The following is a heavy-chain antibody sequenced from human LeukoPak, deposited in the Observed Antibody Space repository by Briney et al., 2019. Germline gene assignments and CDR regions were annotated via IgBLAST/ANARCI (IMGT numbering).Heavy chain of an antibody. CDR2: IKQDGSEK. CDR1: GFTFSSYW. CDR3: ARDPTGYSSSWYTDY. J-gene: IGHJ4*02. Sequence: GGSLRLSCAASGFTFSSYWMSWVRQAPGKGLEWVANIKQDGSEKYYVDSVKGRFTIPRDNAKNSLYLQMNSLRAEDTAVYYCARDPTGYSSSWYTDYWGQGTLVTVSS. D-gene: IGHD6-13*01. V-gene: IGHV3-7*01.